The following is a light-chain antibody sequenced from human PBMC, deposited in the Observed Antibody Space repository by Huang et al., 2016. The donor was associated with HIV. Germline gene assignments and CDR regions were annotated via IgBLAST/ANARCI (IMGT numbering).Light chain of an antibody. CDR1: QSISTY. CDR3: QQSYSALSS. J-gene: IGKJ5*01. CDR2: SAS. V-gene: IGKV1-39*01. Sequence: IQMTQSPTSLSASVGDRVSIVCRASQSISTYLNWYQQKTGKAPKLLISSASTLHSGVPSRFSGSGSGTDFTLTIRGLQLDDFATYYCQQSYSALSSFGPGTRL.